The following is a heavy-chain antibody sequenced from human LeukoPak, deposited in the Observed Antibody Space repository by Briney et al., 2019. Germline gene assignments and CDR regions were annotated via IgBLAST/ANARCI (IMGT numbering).Heavy chain of an antibody. Sequence: ASETLSLTCAVSGGSISSSNWWSWVRQPPGKGLEWIGEIYHSGSTNYNPSLKSRVTISVDKSKNQFSLKLSSVTAADTAVYYCAREAYYYDSSGKKYNWFDPWGQGTLVTVSS. CDR3: AREAYYYDSSGKKYNWFDP. CDR2: IYHSGST. D-gene: IGHD3-22*01. V-gene: IGHV4-4*02. J-gene: IGHJ5*02. CDR1: GGSISSSNW.